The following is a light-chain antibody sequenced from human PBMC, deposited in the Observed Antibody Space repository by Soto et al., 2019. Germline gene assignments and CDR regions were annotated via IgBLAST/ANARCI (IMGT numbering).Light chain of an antibody. Sequence: IVMTQTPLSLCATPVEPASTSSRCSQSLLHSNGYNYLDWYLQKPGQSPQLLIYLGSNRASGVPDRFSGSGSGTDFTLKISRVEAEDVGVYYCMQALQTPAFGQGTKVDIK. V-gene: IGKV2-28*01. J-gene: IGKJ1*01. CDR2: LGS. CDR1: QSLLHSNGYNY. CDR3: MQALQTPA.